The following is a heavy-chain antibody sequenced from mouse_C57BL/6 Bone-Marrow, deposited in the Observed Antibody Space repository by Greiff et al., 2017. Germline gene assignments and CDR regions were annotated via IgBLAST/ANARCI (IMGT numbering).Heavy chain of an antibody. J-gene: IGHJ3*01. Sequence: VQLQQSGPELVKPGASVKISCKASGYSFTSYYIHWVKQRPGQGLEWIGWIYPGSGNTKYNEKFKGKATLTADTSSSTAYMQLSSLTSEDSAVYYCARDGDGYPFAYWGQGTLVTISA. D-gene: IGHD2-3*01. CDR2: IYPGSGNT. CDR1: GYSFTSYY. V-gene: IGHV1-66*01. CDR3: ARDGDGYPFAY.